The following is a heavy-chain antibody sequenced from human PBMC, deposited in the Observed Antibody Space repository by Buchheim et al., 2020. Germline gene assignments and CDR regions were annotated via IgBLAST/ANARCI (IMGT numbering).Heavy chain of an antibody. D-gene: IGHD3-22*01. CDR1: GFPFSSYS. CDR3: ARETYYYDTSGYYHYYFDY. J-gene: IGHJ4*02. V-gene: IGHV3-21*01. Sequence: EVQLVESGGGLVKPGGSLRLSCAASGFPFSSYSMNWVRQAPGKGLEWVSSISSSSSYIHYADSVKGRFTISRDNAKNSLSPQMNSLRAEDTAVYYCARETYYYDTSGYYHYYFDYWGQGTL. CDR2: ISSSSSYI.